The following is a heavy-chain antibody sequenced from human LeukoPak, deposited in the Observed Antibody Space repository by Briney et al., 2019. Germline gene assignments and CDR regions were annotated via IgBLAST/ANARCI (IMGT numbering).Heavy chain of an antibody. J-gene: IGHJ4*02. CDR1: GYSFTAFY. Sequence: AAVTVSFKSSGYSFTAFYIHWVRQARGQGGEGMGWIYPRRGDTTYAQKFQGRVTMTRDTSISTAYLDLISLRSDDTAVYYCARDGDYVTGSYYRGSIDSWGQGTPVTVSP. CDR2: IYPRRGDT. CDR3: ARDGDYVTGSYYRGSIDS. D-gene: IGHD3-10*01. V-gene: IGHV1-2*02.